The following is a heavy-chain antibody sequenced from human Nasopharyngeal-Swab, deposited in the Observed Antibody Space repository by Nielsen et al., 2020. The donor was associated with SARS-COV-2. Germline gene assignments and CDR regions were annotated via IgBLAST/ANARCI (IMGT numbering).Heavy chain of an antibody. CDR3: ARGRYFDWNVFDY. CDR2: ISSSSSYI. J-gene: IGHJ4*02. D-gene: IGHD3-9*01. V-gene: IGHV3-21*01. CDR1: GFTFSSYS. Sequence: WGSLRLSCAASGFTFSSYSMNWVRQAPGKGLEWVSSISSSSSYIYYADSVKGRFTISRDNAKNSLYLQMNSLRAEDTAVYYCARGRYFDWNVFDYWGQGTLVTVSS.